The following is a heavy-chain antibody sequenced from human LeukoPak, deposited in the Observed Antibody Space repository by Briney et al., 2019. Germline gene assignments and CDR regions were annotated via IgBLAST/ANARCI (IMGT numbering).Heavy chain of an antibody. J-gene: IGHJ6*03. V-gene: IGHV7-4-1*02. CDR2: INTNTGNP. D-gene: IGHD5-18*01. Sequence: ASVKVSCKASGYTFTSYAMNWVRQAPGQGLEWMGWINTNTGNPTYAQGFTGRFVFSLDTSVSTAYLQISSLKAEDTAVYYCARGEYSYGRYYYYYMDVWGKGTTVTVSS. CDR1: GYTFTSYA. CDR3: ARGEYSYGRYYYYYMDV.